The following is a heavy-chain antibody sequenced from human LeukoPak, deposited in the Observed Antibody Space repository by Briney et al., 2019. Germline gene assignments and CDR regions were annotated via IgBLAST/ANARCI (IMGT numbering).Heavy chain of an antibody. D-gene: IGHD4-17*01. Sequence: GGSLRLSCAASGFTFSSYEMNWVRQAPGKGLEWVSYISSSGSTIYYADSAKGRFTISRDNAKNSLYLQMNSLRAEDTAVYYCARDGTVTTLVYYYYGMDVWGKGTTVTVSS. V-gene: IGHV3-48*03. CDR2: ISSSGSTI. CDR1: GFTFSSYE. CDR3: ARDGTVTTLVYYYYGMDV. J-gene: IGHJ6*04.